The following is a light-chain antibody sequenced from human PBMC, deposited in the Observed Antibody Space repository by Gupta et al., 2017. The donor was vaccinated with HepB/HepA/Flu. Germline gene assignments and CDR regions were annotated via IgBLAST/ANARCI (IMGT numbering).Light chain of an antibody. CDR3: QQYSGYSWT. Sequence: EIQNNPSPFPLSASVGDRVTITCRATQSISNWLAWYQQKPGKAPKVLIYRASNLESGVPSRFSGSGSGTEFTLTISSLQPDDFATYYCQQYSGYSWTFGQGTKVEI. J-gene: IGKJ1*01. V-gene: IGKV1-5*03. CDR1: QSISNW. CDR2: RAS.